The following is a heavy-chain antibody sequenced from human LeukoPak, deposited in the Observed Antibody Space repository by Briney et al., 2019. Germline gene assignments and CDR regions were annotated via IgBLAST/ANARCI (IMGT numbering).Heavy chain of an antibody. D-gene: IGHD2-2*02. J-gene: IGHJ3*02. Sequence: ASVKVPCKASGYTFTNYAISWVRQAPGQGLEWMGWISAYNGNTNYAQNFQGRVTMTTDTSTSTAYMELRSLRSDDTAVYYCARGPYCSSTTCNRGTFDIWGQGTLVTVSS. CDR3: ARGPYCSSTTCNRGTFDI. CDR1: GYTFTNYA. V-gene: IGHV1-18*01. CDR2: ISAYNGNT.